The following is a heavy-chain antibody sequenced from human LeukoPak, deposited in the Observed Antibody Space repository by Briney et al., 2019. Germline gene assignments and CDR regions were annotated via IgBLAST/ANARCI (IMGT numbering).Heavy chain of an antibody. J-gene: IGHJ3*02. V-gene: IGHV1-18*01. CDR2: ISAYNGNT. CDR3: ARGPHGRGQGEEYYYGSGSYDAFDI. Sequence: ASVKVSCKASGYTFTSYGISWVRQAPGQGLEWMGWISAYNGNTNYAQKLQGRVTMTTDTSTSTAYMELRSLRSDDTAVYYCARGPHGRGQGEEYYYGSGSYDAFDIWGQGTMVTVSS. CDR1: GYTFTSYG. D-gene: IGHD3-10*01.